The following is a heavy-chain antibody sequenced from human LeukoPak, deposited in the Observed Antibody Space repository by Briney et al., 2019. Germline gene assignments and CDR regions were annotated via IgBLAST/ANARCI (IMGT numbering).Heavy chain of an antibody. Sequence: GGSLRLSCIASGFTFRGYSMNWVRQARGKGPEWIAHISSRSTAKYYAESVMGRFTISRDNDMNSLYLQMNSLRDEDTAVYYCARDTYYDSSGYYYFGYYYGMDVWGQGTTVTVSS. CDR3: ARDTYYDSSGYYYFGYYYGMDV. D-gene: IGHD3-22*01. CDR2: ISSRSTAK. V-gene: IGHV3-48*02. J-gene: IGHJ6*02. CDR1: GFTFRGYS.